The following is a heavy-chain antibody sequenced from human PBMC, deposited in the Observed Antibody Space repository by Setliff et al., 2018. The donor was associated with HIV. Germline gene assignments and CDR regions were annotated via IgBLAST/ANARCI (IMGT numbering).Heavy chain of an antibody. V-gene: IGHV3-30*02. D-gene: IGHD6-13*01. CDR1: GFTFSSCG. CDR3: AKDHATSSWFTALLDY. Sequence: PGGSLRLSCAASGFTFSSCGVHWVRQAPGKGLEWVAFIRNDGSDKHYVDSVKGRFTISRDNSKNTLYLQMNSLRAEDTAVYYCAKDHATSSWFTALLDYWGQGALVTVSS. J-gene: IGHJ4*02. CDR2: IRNDGSDK.